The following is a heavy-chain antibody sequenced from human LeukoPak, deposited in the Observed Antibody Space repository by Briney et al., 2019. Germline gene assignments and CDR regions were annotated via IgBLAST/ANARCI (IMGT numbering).Heavy chain of an antibody. CDR2: FRGSGGST. Sequence: GGSLRLSCAASGFTFSSYAMSCVRRAPGKGLEWVSAFRGSGGSTFYADSVKGWFTISRENSKNTLYLQMNSLRAEDTAVYYCAKDNSLVVIITYYDYMDVWGKGTTVTVSS. CDR1: GFTFSSYA. CDR3: AKDNSLVVIITYYDYMDV. D-gene: IGHD3-10*01. J-gene: IGHJ6*03. V-gene: IGHV3-23*01.